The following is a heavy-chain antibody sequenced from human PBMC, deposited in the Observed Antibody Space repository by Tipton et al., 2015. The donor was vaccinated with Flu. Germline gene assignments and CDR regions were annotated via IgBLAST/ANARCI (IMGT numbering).Heavy chain of an antibody. D-gene: IGHD3-10*01. CDR1: GYSISRGYY. CDR3: ARDYYGSGYDAFDI. CDR2: IYYSGST. Sequence: TLSLTCAVSGYSISRGYYWGWIRQPPGKGLEWIGYIYYSGSTNYNPSLKSRVTISVDTSKNQFSLKLSSVTAADTAVYYCARDYYGSGYDAFDIWGQGTMVTVSS. J-gene: IGHJ3*02. V-gene: IGHV4-59*01.